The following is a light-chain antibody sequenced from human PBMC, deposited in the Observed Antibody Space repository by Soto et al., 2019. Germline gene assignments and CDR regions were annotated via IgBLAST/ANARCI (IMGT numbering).Light chain of an antibody. Sequence: DIVMTQSPGTLSVSPGERATLSCRAGQGVTTNFAWYQQKSGQSPRLLIYDVSSRATGIPDRFSGGGSGTDFTLTISRLEPEDFAVYYCQQYGRSGTFGQGTKVDIK. CDR2: DVS. CDR3: QQYGRSGT. J-gene: IGKJ1*01. CDR1: QGVTTN. V-gene: IGKV3-20*01.